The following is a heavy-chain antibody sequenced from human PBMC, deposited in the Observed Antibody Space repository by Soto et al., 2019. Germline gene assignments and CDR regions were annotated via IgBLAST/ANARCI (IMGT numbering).Heavy chain of an antibody. D-gene: IGHD4-17*01. V-gene: IGHV3-23*01. J-gene: IGHJ3*02. CDR3: AKDTDTTVTTYGWGAFDI. CDR1: GFTFSTYA. Sequence: GGSLRLSCAASGFTFSTYAMSWVRQAPGKGLEWVSAISGSGGSTYYADSVKGRFTISRDNSKNTLYLQMNSLRAEDTAVYYCAKDTDTTVTTYGWGAFDIWGQGTMVTVSS. CDR2: ISGSGGST.